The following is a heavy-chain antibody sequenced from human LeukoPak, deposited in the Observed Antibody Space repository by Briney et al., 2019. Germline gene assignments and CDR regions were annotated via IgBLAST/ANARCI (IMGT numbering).Heavy chain of an antibody. CDR3: ARVAVSGPTGWFDS. D-gene: IGHD2-8*02. Sequence: PGGSLRLSCAVSGPIVSTNYMSWVRQAPGKGLEWISILYVNENRYYADSVKGRFTISRDNVDNVVYLQMNSLGAEDTAVYYCARVAVSGPTGWFDSWGQGTLVIVSS. V-gene: IGHV3-53*01. CDR2: LYVNENR. J-gene: IGHJ5*01. CDR1: GPIVSTNY.